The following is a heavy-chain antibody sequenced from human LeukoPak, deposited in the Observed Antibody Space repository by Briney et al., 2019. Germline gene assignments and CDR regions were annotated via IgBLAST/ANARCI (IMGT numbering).Heavy chain of an antibody. CDR2: ISGSGGST. CDR1: GFTFSSYA. CDR3: AKDLGNIAAAGMEISFDH. J-gene: IGHJ4*02. D-gene: IGHD6-13*01. V-gene: IGHV3-23*01. Sequence: GRYLRLSCAASGFTFSSYAMSWVRQAPGKGLEWVSAISGSGGSTYYADSVKGRFTISRDNSKNTLYLQMNSLRAEDTAVYYCAKDLGNIAAAGMEISFDHWGQGTLVTVSS.